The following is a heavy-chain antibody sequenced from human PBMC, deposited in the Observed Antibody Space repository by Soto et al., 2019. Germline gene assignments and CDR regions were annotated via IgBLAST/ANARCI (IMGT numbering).Heavy chain of an antibody. J-gene: IGHJ4*02. CDR3: ARSGAYCTSITCLFASF. V-gene: IGHV1-18*01. CDR2: ISAYNGDT. Sequence: QAQLVQSGGEVKKPGASVKVSCRASGYTFTSYGYAWVRQAPGQGLEWMGWISAYNGDTNYAQKFPARVNLTTDTSTPTAHMELRNLGSDDTAVYYSARSGAYCTSITCLFASFWALGTLVTVSS. CDR1: GYTFTSYG. D-gene: IGHD2-8*01.